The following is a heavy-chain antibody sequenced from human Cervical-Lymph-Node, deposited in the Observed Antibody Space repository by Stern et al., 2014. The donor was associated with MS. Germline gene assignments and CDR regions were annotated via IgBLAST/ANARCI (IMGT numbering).Heavy chain of an antibody. D-gene: IGHD5-18*01. Sequence: QVTLKESGPPLVKPTQTLTLTCTFSGFSLSTSGVGVGWIRQPPGKALEWLSVIYWDDEKAYRPSLKNRLTITKDTSKNQVVLRLTNMDPVDTATYYCAHRGHSYGYADYLGQGTRVTVSS. CDR2: IYWDDEK. CDR3: AHRGHSYGYADY. J-gene: IGHJ4*02. CDR1: GFSLSTSGVG. V-gene: IGHV2-5*09.